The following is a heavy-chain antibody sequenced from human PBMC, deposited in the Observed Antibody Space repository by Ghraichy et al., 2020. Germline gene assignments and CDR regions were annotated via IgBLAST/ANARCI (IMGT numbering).Heavy chain of an antibody. D-gene: IGHD1-14*01. J-gene: IGHJ3*02. CDR1: GGSISSYY. CDR3: ARHNPEGDDAFDI. Sequence: SETLSLTCTVSGGSISSYYWSWIRQPPGKGLEWIGYIYTSGSTNYNPSLKSRVTISVDTSKNQFSLKLSSVTAADTAVYYCARHNPEGDDAFDIWGQGTMVTVSS. V-gene: IGHV4-4*09. CDR2: IYTSGST.